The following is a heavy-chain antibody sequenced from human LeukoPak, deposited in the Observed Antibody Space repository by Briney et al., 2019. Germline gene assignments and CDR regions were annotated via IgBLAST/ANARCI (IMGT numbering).Heavy chain of an antibody. J-gene: IGHJ6*03. V-gene: IGHV4-39*01. D-gene: IGHD6-13*01. CDR2: IYYSGST. CDR3: ARHPGYSSSWYRDYYYMDV. Sequence: SETLSLTCTVPGGSISSSSYYWGWIRQPPGKGLEWIGSIYYSGSTYYNPSLKSRVTISVDTSKNQFSLKLSSVTAADTAVYYCARHPGYSSSWYRDYYYMDVWGKGTTVTVSS. CDR1: GGSISSSSYY.